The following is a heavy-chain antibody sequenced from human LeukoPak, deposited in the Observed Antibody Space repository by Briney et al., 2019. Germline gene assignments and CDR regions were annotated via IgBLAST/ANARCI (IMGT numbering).Heavy chain of an antibody. J-gene: IGHJ4*02. D-gene: IGHD2-2*01. Sequence: ASVKVSCKASGYTFTSCGISWVRQAPGQGLEWMGWISAYNGDRNYAQKLQGRVTMTTDTSTSTAYLELRSLRSDDTAVYYCARDLHVVVPAATGAYWGQGTLVTVSS. CDR2: ISAYNGDR. V-gene: IGHV1-18*01. CDR3: ARDLHVVVPAATGAY. CDR1: GYTFTSCG.